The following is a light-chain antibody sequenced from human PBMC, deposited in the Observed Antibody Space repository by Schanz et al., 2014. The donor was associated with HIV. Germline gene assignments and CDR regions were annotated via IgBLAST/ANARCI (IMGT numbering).Light chain of an antibody. CDR2: AGN. V-gene: IGLV1-44*01. CDR1: SSNIGINT. Sequence: QSVLTQPPSASGTPGQRVTISCSGSSSNIGINTVNWYQHLPGTAPKLLIYAGNQRASGVPDRLSGSGSGTSASLAISGLRSEDEADYHCAAWDDSLNGWVFGGGTKLTVL. J-gene: IGLJ3*02. CDR3: AAWDDSLNGWV.